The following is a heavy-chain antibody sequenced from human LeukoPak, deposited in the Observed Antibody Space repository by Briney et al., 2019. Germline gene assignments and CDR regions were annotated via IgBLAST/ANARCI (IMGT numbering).Heavy chain of an antibody. CDR1: GFTFSDYY. D-gene: IGHD2-2*01. CDR3: ARERGGYCSSTTCSHAFDI. CDR2: ISSSGSTI. Sequence: GGSLRLSCAASGFTFSDYYMSWIRQAPGKGLEWVSYISSSGSTIYYADSVKGRFTISRDNAKNSLYLQMNSLRAEDTAVYYCARERGGYCSSTTCSHAFDIWGQGTMVTVSS. V-gene: IGHV3-11*04. J-gene: IGHJ3*02.